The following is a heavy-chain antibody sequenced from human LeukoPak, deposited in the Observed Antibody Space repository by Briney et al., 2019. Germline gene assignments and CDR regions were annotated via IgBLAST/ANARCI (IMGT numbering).Heavy chain of an antibody. Sequence: PSETLSLTCTVSGGSISSHYWSWIRQPPGKGLEWIGYIYYSGSTNYNPSLKSRVTISVDTSKNQFSLKLSSVTAAGTAVYYCAGDLVVSGIDYWGQGTLVTVSS. CDR2: IYYSGST. D-gene: IGHD3-22*01. CDR3: AGDLVVSGIDY. CDR1: GGSISSHY. V-gene: IGHV4-59*11. J-gene: IGHJ4*02.